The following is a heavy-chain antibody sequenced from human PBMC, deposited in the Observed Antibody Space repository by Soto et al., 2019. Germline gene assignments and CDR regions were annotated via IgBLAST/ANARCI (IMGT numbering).Heavy chain of an antibody. Sequence: QVQLVQSGAEVKKPGASVKVSCKASGYTFTSYGISWLRQAPGQGIEWMGWISAYNGNKKSAQKLQGRDTMTTDTSTSIAYVELRSLRADNTAVYYCARDLAVGLVDYWGQGTLVTVSS. J-gene: IGHJ4*02. CDR3: ARDLAVGLVDY. D-gene: IGHD2-2*01. V-gene: IGHV1-18*01. CDR2: ISAYNGNK. CDR1: GYTFTSYG.